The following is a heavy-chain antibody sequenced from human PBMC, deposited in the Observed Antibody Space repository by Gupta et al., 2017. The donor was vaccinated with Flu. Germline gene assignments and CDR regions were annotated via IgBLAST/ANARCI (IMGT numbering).Heavy chain of an antibody. CDR3: AKDAYSSDWSAGYFDL. V-gene: IGHV3-9*01. CDR1: YA. J-gene: IGHJ2*01. D-gene: IGHD6-19*01. Sequence: YAMHWVRQAPGKGLEWVSGISWNSGNIGYADSGKGRFTISRDNAKNSLDLQMNSLRAEDTALYYCAKDAYSSDWSAGYFDLWGRGTLVIVSS. CDR2: ISWNSGNI.